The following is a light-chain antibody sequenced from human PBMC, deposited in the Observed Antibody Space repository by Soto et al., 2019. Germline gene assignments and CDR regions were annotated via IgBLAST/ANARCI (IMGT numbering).Light chain of an antibody. J-gene: IGKJ1*01. CDR1: QSLRSD. CDR3: QQYGSSPRT. CDR2: GAS. V-gene: IGKV3-20*01. Sequence: EMVMSQSPSTLSVSPGERATLSCRASQSLRSDLAWYQQKPGQAPRLLIYGASTRATGIPDRFSGSESETDFTLTISRLEPDDSAVYYCQQYGSSPRTFGPGTKVDIK.